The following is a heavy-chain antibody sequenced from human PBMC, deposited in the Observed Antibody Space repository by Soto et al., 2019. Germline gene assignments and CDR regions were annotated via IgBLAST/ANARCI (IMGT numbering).Heavy chain of an antibody. CDR3: ARDLRLVRSWDNYYYYYGMDV. CDR2: IWYDGSNK. J-gene: IGHJ6*02. Sequence: PGGSLRLSCAASGFTFSSYGMHWVRQAPGKGLEWVAVIWYDGSNKYYADSVKGRFTISRDNSKNTLYLQMNSLRAEDTAVYYCARDLRLVRSWDNYYYYYGMDVWGQGTTVTVSS. V-gene: IGHV3-33*01. CDR1: GFTFSSYG. D-gene: IGHD6-13*01.